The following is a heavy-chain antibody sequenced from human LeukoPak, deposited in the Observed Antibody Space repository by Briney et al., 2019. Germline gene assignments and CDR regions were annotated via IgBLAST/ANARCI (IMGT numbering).Heavy chain of an antibody. CDR2: ISYSGST. CDR3: ARGGSGYALNWFDP. CDR1: GDSFSRNTYS. V-gene: IGHV4-61*01. Sequence: PSETLSLTCTVSGDSFSRNTYSWGWIRQPPGKGLEWIGHISYSGSTNYNPSLKSRVTISVDTSKNQFSLKLSSVTAADTAVYYCARGGSGYALNWFDPWGQGTLVTVSS. J-gene: IGHJ5*02. D-gene: IGHD5-12*01.